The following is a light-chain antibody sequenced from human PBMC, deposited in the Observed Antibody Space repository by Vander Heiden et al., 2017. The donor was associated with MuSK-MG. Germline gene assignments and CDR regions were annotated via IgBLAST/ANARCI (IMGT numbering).Light chain of an antibody. CDR1: QSLLHSNGYNS. CDR3: MQALQTPLT. V-gene: IGKV2-28*01. J-gene: IGKJ3*01. Sequence: DIVMTQSPLSLPVTPGEPASISCRSSQSLLHSNGYNSLDWYLQRPGQSPQLLIYLGSNRASGVPDRFSGSGSGTDFTLKISRVEAEDVGFYYCMQALQTPLTFGPGTKVDI. CDR2: LGS.